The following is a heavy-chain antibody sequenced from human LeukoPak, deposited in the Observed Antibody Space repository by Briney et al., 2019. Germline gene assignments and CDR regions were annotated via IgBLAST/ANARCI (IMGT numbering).Heavy chain of an antibody. Sequence: SGTLSLTCTVSGDSISSYYWTWIRQPPGKGLEWMGYIYYTGGSNSRPTLKSRVTMTLDATKTHSSVKLRSVTAEDTALYYCARCRGWYYLGGQGTGVSV. J-gene: IGHJ4*02. V-gene: IGHV4-59*01. CDR2: IYYTGGS. CDR3: ARCRGWYYL. CDR1: GDSISSYY. D-gene: IGHD6-19*01.